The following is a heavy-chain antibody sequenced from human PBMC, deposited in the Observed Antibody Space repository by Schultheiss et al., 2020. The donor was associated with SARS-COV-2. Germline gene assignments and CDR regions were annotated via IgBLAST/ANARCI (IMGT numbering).Heavy chain of an antibody. CDR2: IYYSGST. CDR3: ARTVSSGWSNYFDY. J-gene: IGHJ4*02. D-gene: IGHD6-19*01. V-gene: IGHV4-59*01. Sequence: SETLSLTCTVSGGSISSYYWSWIRQPPGKGLEWIGYIYYSGSTNYNPSLKSRVTISVDTSKNQFSLKLSSVTAADTAVYYCARTVSSGWSNYFDYWGQGTLVTGSS. CDR1: GGSISSYY.